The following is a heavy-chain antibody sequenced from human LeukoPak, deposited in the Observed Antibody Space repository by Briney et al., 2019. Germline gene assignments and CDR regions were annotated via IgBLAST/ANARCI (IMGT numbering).Heavy chain of an antibody. CDR3: ARNYQDIVVVPAAMQYYYYYYYMDV. CDR1: GSTFSSYE. J-gene: IGHJ6*03. V-gene: IGHV3-48*03. D-gene: IGHD2-2*01. Sequence: GGSLRLSCAASGSTFSSYEMNWVRQAPGKRLEWVSYISSSGSTIYYADSVKGRFTISRDNAKNSLYLQMNSLRAEDTAVYYCARNYQDIVVVPAAMQYYYYYYYMDVWGKGTTVTISS. CDR2: ISSSGSTI.